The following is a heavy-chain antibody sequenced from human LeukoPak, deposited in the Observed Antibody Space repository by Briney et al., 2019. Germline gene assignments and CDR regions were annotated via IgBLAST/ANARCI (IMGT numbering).Heavy chain of an antibody. D-gene: IGHD1-26*01. J-gene: IGHJ4*02. CDR1: GFTFSSYG. Sequence: GGSLRLPCAASGFTFSSYGMHWVRQAPGKGLEWVSYISSSGTTISYAQSVKGRFTITRDNAQNSLTLHMNTLRADDTAVYYCAKDGGTHFDHWGQGTLVTVSS. V-gene: IGHV3-48*01. CDR2: ISSSGTTI. CDR3: AKDGGTHFDH.